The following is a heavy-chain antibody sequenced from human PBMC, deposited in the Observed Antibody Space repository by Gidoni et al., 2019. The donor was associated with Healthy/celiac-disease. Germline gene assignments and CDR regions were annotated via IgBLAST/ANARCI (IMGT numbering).Heavy chain of an antibody. V-gene: IGHV3-15*01. J-gene: IGHJ6*02. Sequence: EVQLVESGGGLVKPGGSLRLSCAASGFTFSNAWMSLVRQAPGKGLEGVGRIKSKSDGGTTDYAAPVKGRFTISRDDSKNTLYLQMNSLKTEDTAVYYCTTYCEGSPHSLSGGSCYSSIYYYYYGMDVWGQGTTVTVSS. D-gene: IGHD2-15*01. CDR1: GFTFSNAW. CDR3: TTYCEGSPHSLSGGSCYSSIYYYYYGMDV. CDR2: IKSKSDGGTT.